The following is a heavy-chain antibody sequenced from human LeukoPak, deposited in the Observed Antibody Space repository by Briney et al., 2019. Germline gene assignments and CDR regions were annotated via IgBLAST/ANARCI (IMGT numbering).Heavy chain of an antibody. V-gene: IGHV3-23*01. Sequence: QPGGSLRLSCAASGFTFSSYAMSWVRQAPGKGLEWVSAISGSGGSTYYADSVKGRFTISRDNSKNTLYLQMNSLRAEDTAVYYCAKEESYYGSGSFYYYFDYWGQGTLVTVSS. CDR1: GFTFSSYA. CDR3: AKEESYYGSGSFYYYFDY. CDR2: ISGSGGST. D-gene: IGHD3-10*01. J-gene: IGHJ4*02.